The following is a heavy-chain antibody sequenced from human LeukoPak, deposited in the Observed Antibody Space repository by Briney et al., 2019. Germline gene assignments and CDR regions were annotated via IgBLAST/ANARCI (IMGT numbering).Heavy chain of an antibody. CDR3: ARDSGVGVIYGMDV. D-gene: IGHD1-26*01. CDR2: ISSSGSTI. CDR1: GFTFSSYE. V-gene: IGHV3-48*03. J-gene: IGHJ6*02. Sequence: GGSLRLSCAASGFTFSSYEMNWVRQAPGKGLEWVSYISSSGSTIYYADSVKGRFTISRDNAKNSLYLQMNSLRAEDTAIYYCARDSGVGVIYGMDVWGQGTTVTVFS.